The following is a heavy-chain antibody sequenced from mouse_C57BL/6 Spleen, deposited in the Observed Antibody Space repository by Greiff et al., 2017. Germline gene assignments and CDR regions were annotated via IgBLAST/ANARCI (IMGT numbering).Heavy chain of an antibody. CDR1: GFTFSSYG. J-gene: IGHJ4*01. Sequence: EVMLVESGGDLVKPGGSLKLSCAASGFTFSSYGMSWVRQTPDKRLEWVATISSGGSYTYYTDSVKGRFTLSRDNARNTPYLQMSSLKSEDTAMYYCARGGTPVVLHYYAMDYWGQGTSVTVSS. D-gene: IGHD1-1*01. CDR3: ARGGTPVVLHYYAMDY. CDR2: ISSGGSYT. V-gene: IGHV5-6*01.